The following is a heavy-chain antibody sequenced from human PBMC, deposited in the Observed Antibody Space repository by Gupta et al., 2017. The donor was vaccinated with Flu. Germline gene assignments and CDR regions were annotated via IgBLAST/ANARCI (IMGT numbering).Heavy chain of an antibody. Sequence: QVQLVQSGAEVKKPGASVQVCCKASGYTFTDYYIHWVRQAPGQGLEWMGRINPHNGSINYEKKFQGRVTMTKDTSISTAYMDLTGLRSDDTAVYYCAREKFCSTASCYRWFDPWGQGTLVTVFS. J-gene: IGHJ5*02. CDR1: GYTFTDYY. D-gene: IGHD2-2*02. CDR3: AREKFCSTASCYRWFDP. CDR2: INPHNGSI. V-gene: IGHV1-2*06.